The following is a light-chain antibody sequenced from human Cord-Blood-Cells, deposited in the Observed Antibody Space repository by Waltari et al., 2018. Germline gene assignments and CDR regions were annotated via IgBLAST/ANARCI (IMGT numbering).Light chain of an antibody. CDR1: SSDVGSYNL. V-gene: IGLV2-23*02. CDR3: SSYAGSSTVV. J-gene: IGLJ2*01. Sequence: QSALTQPASVSGSPGQSITIPCTGTSSDVGSYNLVSWYQQHPGKAPKLMIYEVSKRPSGVSNRLSGSKSGNTASLTISGLQAEDEADYYCSSYAGSSTVVFGGGTKLAVL. CDR2: EVS.